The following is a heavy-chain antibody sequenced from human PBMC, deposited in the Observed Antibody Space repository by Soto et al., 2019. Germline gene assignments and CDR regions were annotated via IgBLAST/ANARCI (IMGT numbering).Heavy chain of an antibody. CDR1: GYTFTGYY. Sequence: GASVKVSCTASGYTFTGYYMHWVRQAPGQGLGWMGWINPNSGGTNYAQKFQGWVTMTRDTSISTAYMELSRLRSDDTAVYYCARDSSGWYFNVDYYGMDVWGQGTTVTVSS. J-gene: IGHJ6*02. D-gene: IGHD6-19*01. CDR2: INPNSGGT. V-gene: IGHV1-2*04. CDR3: ARDSSGWYFNVDYYGMDV.